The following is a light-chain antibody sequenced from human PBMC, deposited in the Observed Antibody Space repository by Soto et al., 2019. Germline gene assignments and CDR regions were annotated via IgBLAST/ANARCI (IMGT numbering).Light chain of an antibody. CDR3: SSFTGSSPRYV. Sequence: QSALTQPASVSVSPGQSITISCTGTRSDVGAYNYVSWYQQHPGKAPKLMIYDVSNRPSGVSGRFSASKSGNTASLSISGLQAEDESDYYCSSFTGSSPRYVFGSGTKGTVL. J-gene: IGLJ1*01. V-gene: IGLV2-14*01. CDR1: RSDVGAYNY. CDR2: DVS.